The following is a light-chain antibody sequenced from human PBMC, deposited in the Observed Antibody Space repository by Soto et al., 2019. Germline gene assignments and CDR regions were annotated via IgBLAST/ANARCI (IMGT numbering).Light chain of an antibody. CDR1: SSDVGGYNY. CDR2: EVS. V-gene: IGLV2-14*01. J-gene: IGLJ1*01. Sequence: QSVLTQPASVSGSPGQSITISCTRTSSDVGGYNYVSWYQQHPGKAPKPMIYEVSNRPSGVSNRFSGSKSGNTASPTLSGLQVEAEPDYYCSSYTSSSTRVFGTGTKGTGL. CDR3: SSYTSSSTRV.